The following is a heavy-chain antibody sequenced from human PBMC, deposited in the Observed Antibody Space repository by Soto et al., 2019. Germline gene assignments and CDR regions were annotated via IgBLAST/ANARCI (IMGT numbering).Heavy chain of an antibody. Sequence: GGSLRLSCATSGFTFSSAWMSWVRQAPGEGLEWVGRIKSKADGETIEYAAPVKGRFTISRDDSKATVFLQMNSLKAEDTAIYYCAADIPPPQGPSYPIDYWGQGTLVTVSS. D-gene: IGHD1-26*01. J-gene: IGHJ4*02. CDR3: AADIPPPQGPSYPIDY. CDR1: GFTFSSAW. V-gene: IGHV3-15*01. CDR2: IKSKADGETI.